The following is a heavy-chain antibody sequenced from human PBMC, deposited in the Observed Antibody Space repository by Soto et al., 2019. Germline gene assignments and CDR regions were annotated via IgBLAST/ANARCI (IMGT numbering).Heavy chain of an antibody. CDR2: ISAYNGNT. D-gene: IGHD3-10*01. CDR3: ARDTIEITMVRGVTVSFDI. V-gene: IGHV1-18*01. Sequence: ASVKVSCKASGYTFTSYGISWVRQAPGQGLEWMGWISAYNGNTNYAQKLQGRVTMTTDTSTSTAYMELRSLRSDDTAVYYCARDTIEITMVRGVTVSFDIWGQGTMVT. CDR1: GYTFTSYG. J-gene: IGHJ3*02.